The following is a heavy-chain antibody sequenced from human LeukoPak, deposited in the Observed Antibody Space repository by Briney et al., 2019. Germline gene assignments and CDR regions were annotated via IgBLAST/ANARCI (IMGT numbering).Heavy chain of an antibody. V-gene: IGHV3-21*01. D-gene: IGHD6-13*01. CDR2: ISYRTSHI. CDR3: GRAFPPLRTAAAGDY. CDR1: GFTFSDCG. J-gene: IGHJ4*02. Sequence: GGSLRLSCTASGFTFSDCGMNWFRQAPGKGLEWVSSISYRTSHIYYADSVKGRFTISRDNAKNSLYLQMDSLRAEDTAVYFCGRAFPPLRTAAAGDYWGQGTLVTVSS.